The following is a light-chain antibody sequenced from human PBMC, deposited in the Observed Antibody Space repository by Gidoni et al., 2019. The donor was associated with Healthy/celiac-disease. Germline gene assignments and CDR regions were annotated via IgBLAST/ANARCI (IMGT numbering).Light chain of an antibody. Sequence: QSALTQPASVSGSPGQSITISCTGTSSDVVVYNYVSWYQQHPGKAPKLMIYEVSNRPSGVSNRFSSSKSGNTASLTISGLQAEDEADYYCSSYTSSSTVVFGGGTKLTVL. V-gene: IGLV2-14*01. CDR3: SSYTSSSTVV. CDR2: EVS. J-gene: IGLJ2*01. CDR1: SSDVVVYNY.